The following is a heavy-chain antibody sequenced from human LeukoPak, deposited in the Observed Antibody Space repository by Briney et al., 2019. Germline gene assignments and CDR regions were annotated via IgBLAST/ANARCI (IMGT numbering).Heavy chain of an antibody. J-gene: IGHJ4*02. Sequence: GGSLRLSCAASGFTFSNYAMTWVRQAPGKGLEWVSTISGTGGFTTSTYYADSVKGRFTISRDNSKNTLYLQMSSLRAEDTALYYCAQHSYGDFWGQGTLVTVSS. CDR1: GFTFSNYA. D-gene: IGHD5-18*01. CDR2: ISGTGGFTTST. V-gene: IGHV3-23*01. CDR3: AQHSYGDF.